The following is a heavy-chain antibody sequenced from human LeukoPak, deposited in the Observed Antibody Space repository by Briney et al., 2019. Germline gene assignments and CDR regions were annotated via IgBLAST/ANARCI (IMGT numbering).Heavy chain of an antibody. D-gene: IGHD6-19*01. CDR1: GFTFSSYG. CDR2: ISYDGSNK. Sequence: GGSLRLSCAASGFTFSSYGMHWVRQAPGKGLEWVAVISYDGSNKYYADSVKGRFTISRDNSKNTLYLQMNSLRAEDTAVYYCAKGSRGSGWSKGDYWGQGTLVTVSS. CDR3: AKGSRGSGWSKGDY. V-gene: IGHV3-30*18. J-gene: IGHJ4*02.